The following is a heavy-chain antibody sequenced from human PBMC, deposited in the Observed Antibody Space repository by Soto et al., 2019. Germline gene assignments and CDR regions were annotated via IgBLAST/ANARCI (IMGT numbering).Heavy chain of an antibody. CDR2: IRNKPNGHTT. D-gene: IGHD2-8*02. J-gene: IGHJ4*02. V-gene: IGHV3-72*01. CDR3: ATTVITGPLFEY. Sequence: EVQLVESGGGLVQPGGSLRLSCEGSGFTFSGHYMDWVRQAPGKGLEWLGRIRNKPNGHTTAYAASVKGRFTISRDDSNNIVYLQMNSPKSEDTVLYYCATTVITGPLFEYWGQGTLVAVSS. CDR1: GFTFSGHY.